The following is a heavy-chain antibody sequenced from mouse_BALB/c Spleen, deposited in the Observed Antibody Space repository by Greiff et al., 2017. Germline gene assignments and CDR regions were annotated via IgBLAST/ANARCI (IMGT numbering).Heavy chain of an antibody. CDR1: GYTFTSYW. Sequence: VQLQQSGAELVKPGASVKLSCKASGYTFTSYWMHWVKQRPEQGLEWIGWIDPENGNTIYDPKFQGKASITADTSSNTAYLQLSSLTSEDTAVYYCARGWLGAMDYWGQGTSVTVSS. J-gene: IGHJ4*01. CDR3: ARGWLGAMDY. D-gene: IGHD2-3*01. V-gene: IGHV14-1*02. CDR2: IDPENGNT.